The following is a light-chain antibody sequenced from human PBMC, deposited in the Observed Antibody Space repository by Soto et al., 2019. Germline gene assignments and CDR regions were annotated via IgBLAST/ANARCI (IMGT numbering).Light chain of an antibody. CDR2: EVS. CDR3: TSYVGSDIWV. J-gene: IGLJ3*02. Sequence: QSALTQPPSASGSPGQSVTISCTGTSSDVGAYKYVSWYQQYPGKAPKLMIYEVSKRPSGVPDRFSGSKSGNTASLTVSGLQAEGEADYYCTSYVGSDIWVFGGGTKVTVL. V-gene: IGLV2-8*01. CDR1: SSDVGAYKY.